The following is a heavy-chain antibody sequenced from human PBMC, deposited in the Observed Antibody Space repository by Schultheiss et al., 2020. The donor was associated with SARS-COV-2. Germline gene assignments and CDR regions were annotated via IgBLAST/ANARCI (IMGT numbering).Heavy chain of an antibody. CDR1: GGSISSGGYY. CDR2: IYYSGST. J-gene: IGHJ4*02. CDR3: ARDGRLGRTSLDY. V-gene: IGHV4-31*11. D-gene: IGHD2-2*01. Sequence: SETLSLTCAVSGGSISSGGYYWSWIRQHPGKGLEWIGYIYYSGSTYYNPSLKSRVTISVDTSKNQFSLKLSSVTAADTAVYYCARDGRLGRTSLDYWGQGALVTVSS.